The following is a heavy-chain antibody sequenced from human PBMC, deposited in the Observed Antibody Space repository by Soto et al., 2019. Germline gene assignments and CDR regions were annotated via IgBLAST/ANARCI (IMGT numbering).Heavy chain of an antibody. CDR1: GFTFGSYG. CDR2: MSYDGSNT. D-gene: IGHD2-2*01. J-gene: IGHJ6*02. Sequence: PGGSLRLSCVVSGFTFGSYGMHWVRQAPGKGLEWLAVMSYDGSNTYYADSVKGRFTISRDNSKNTLYLQMNSLRGEDTAVYFCAKDLECSSPSRYLGYSYYGVDAWGQGTTVTVSS. CDR3: AKDLECSSPSRYLGYSYYGVDA. V-gene: IGHV3-30*18.